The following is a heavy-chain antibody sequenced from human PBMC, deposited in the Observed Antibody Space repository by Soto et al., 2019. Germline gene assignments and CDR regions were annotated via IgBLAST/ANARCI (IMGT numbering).Heavy chain of an antibody. V-gene: IGHV4-31*03. CDR1: GGSISSGGYY. CDR3: ARDPNSYQPPRVGHSAFDI. CDR2: IYYSGST. Sequence: SETLSLTCTVSGGSISSGGYYWSWIRQHPGKGLEWIGYIYYSGSTYYNPSLKSRVTISVDASKNQFSLKLSSVTAADTAVYYCARDPNSYQPPRVGHSAFDICGQGTMVTVS. J-gene: IGHJ3*02. D-gene: IGHD2-2*01.